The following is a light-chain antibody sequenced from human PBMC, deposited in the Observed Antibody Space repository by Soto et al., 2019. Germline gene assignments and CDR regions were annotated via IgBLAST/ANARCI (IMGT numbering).Light chain of an antibody. CDR3: QQYGSSPTT. J-gene: IGKJ1*01. CDR1: QSVDGY. Sequence: EVVMTQSPGTLSVSLGESATLSCRASQSVDGYLAWYQQKPGQAPRLLFYGASNRATGIPDRFSGSGSGTDFTLTISRLEPEDFAVYYCQQYGSSPTTFGHGTKVDI. V-gene: IGKV3-20*01. CDR2: GAS.